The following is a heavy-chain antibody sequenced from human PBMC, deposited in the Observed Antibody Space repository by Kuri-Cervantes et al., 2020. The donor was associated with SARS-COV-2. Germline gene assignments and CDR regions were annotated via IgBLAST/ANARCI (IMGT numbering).Heavy chain of an antibody. Sequence: GGSLRLSCAASGFTFSSYAMHLVRQAPGKGLEWVAVISYDGSNKYYADSVKGRFTISRDNSKNTLYLQMNSLRAEDTAVYYCARGGLPITMGDGAFDIWGQGTMVTVSS. CDR3: ARGGLPITMGDGAFDI. V-gene: IGHV3-30-3*01. CDR1: GFTFSSYA. J-gene: IGHJ3*02. D-gene: IGHD3-10*01. CDR2: ISYDGSNK.